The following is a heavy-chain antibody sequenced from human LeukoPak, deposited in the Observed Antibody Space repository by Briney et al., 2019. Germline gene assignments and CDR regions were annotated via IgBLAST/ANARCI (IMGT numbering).Heavy chain of an antibody. CDR1: GFTFSSYA. D-gene: IGHD3-3*01. V-gene: IGHV3-23*01. Sequence: GGSLRLSCAASGFTFSSYAMSWVRQAPGKGLEWVSAISGSAGSTYYADSVKGRFTISRDNSKNTLYLQMNSLRAEDTAVYYCAKPVLRFLEWAMDVWGQGTTVTVSS. J-gene: IGHJ6*02. CDR3: AKPVLRFLEWAMDV. CDR2: ISGSAGST.